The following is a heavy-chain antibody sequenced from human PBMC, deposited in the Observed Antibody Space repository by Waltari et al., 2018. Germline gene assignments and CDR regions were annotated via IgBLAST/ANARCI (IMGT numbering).Heavy chain of an antibody. CDR2: TRSQSYNSAT. Sequence: EVQLVESGGGLVHPGGSLKLSCAASGFTFSAAVIHWVRQASGKGLEWVGRTRSQSYNSATVYAASVKGRFVISRDDSKNMAFLQMDNLKSEDTAVYYCTSLSSGPFGYWGRGTLVTVSS. D-gene: IGHD6-19*01. CDR3: TSLSSGPFGY. CDR1: GFTFSAAV. V-gene: IGHV3-73*01. J-gene: IGHJ4*02.